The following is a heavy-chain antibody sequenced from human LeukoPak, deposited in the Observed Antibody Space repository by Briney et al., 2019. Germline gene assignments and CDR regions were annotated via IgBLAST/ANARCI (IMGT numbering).Heavy chain of an antibody. J-gene: IGHJ4*02. CDR2: IIPIFGTA. CDR1: GVTFSNYA. Sequence: SVKVSCKASGVTFSNYAISWVRQAPGQGLEWMGGIIPIFGTANYAQKFQGRVTITTDESTSTAYMELSSLRSEDTAVYYCARGDLVGATWLPLDYWGQGTLVTVSS. D-gene: IGHD1-26*01. V-gene: IGHV1-69*05. CDR3: ARGDLVGATWLPLDY.